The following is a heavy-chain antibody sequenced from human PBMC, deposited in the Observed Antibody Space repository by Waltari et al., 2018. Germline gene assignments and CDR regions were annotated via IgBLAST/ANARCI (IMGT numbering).Heavy chain of an antibody. CDR2: IYWDDDK. CDR3: AHRCSSASCYFSLAGEGTYRYHYMDV. D-gene: IGHD2-2*01. J-gene: IGHJ6*03. V-gene: IGHV2-5*02. CDR1: GFSLSTRGVG. Sequence: QITLKESGPTLVKPTQTLTLTCTVSGFSLSTRGVGVGWIRQSPGKALDGLTVIYWDDDKRYRPSRESRLTISKDTSKNEVVITMTNVAPVDTGTYFCAHRCSSASCYFSLAGEGTYRYHYMDVWGTGTTVTVSS.